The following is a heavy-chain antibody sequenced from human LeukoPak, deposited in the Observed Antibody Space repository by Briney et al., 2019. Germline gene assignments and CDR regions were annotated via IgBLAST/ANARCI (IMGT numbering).Heavy chain of an antibody. Sequence: EGSLRLSCAASGFTFSRYSMNWVRQAPGKGLEWVSSISSSSSYRYYADSVKGRFTISRDNAKNSLHLQMNSLRAEDTAVYYCMSYAGRSDDYWGQGTLVTVSS. CDR3: MSYAGRSDDY. CDR1: GFTFSRYS. CDR2: ISSSSSYR. J-gene: IGHJ4*02. V-gene: IGHV3-21*01. D-gene: IGHD3-16*01.